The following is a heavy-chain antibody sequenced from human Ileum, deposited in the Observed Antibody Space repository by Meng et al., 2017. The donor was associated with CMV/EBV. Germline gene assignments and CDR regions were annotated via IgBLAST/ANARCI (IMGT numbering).Heavy chain of an antibody. D-gene: IGHD6-6*01. J-gene: IGHJ4*02. CDR3: ARDLFEYSRLGPLSN. CDR2: IIPILGTA. Sequence: SVKVSCKASGGTYSRYAISWVRQAPGQGLEWMGGIIPILGTANYAQKFQGGVTITTDESTSIVYMEVSSLRSEDTAVYYCARDLFEYSRLGPLSNWGQGTLVTVSS. V-gene: IGHV1-69*05. CDR1: GGTYSRYA.